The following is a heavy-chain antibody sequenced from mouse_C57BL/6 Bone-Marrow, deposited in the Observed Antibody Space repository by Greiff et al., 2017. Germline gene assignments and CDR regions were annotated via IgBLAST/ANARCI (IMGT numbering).Heavy chain of an antibody. D-gene: IGHD1-1*01. J-gene: IGHJ3*01. V-gene: IGHV1-15*01. CDR3: TRDLLLRPFAY. Sequence: VQLQQSGAELVRPGASVTMSCKASGYTFTDYEMNWVKQTPVHGLEWIGAIDPETGGTDYNQKFKGKAILTADKSSSTAYMELRSLTSEDSAVYYWTRDLLLRPFAYWGQGTLVTVSA. CDR2: IDPETGGT. CDR1: GYTFTDYE.